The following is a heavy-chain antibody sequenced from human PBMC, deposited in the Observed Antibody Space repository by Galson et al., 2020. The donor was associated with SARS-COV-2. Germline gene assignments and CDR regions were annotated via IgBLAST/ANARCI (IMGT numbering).Heavy chain of an antibody. J-gene: IGHJ4*02. CDR1: GGSINTGGYS. D-gene: IGHD3-10*01. V-gene: IGHV4-30-2*01. CDR3: ARGMIRGGRPFDY. CDR2: IYHSGTT. Sequence: SETLSLTCAVSGGSINTGGYSWSWIRQPQGKGLEWIGYIYHSGTTYYNPSLKSRVTILVDRSKNQFSLKLRSVTAADTAMYYCARGMIRGGRPFDYWGPGTLVTVSS.